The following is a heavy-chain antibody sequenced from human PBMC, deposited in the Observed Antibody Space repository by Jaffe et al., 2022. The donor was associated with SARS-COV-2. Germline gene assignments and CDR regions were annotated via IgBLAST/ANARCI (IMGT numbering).Heavy chain of an antibody. V-gene: IGHV3-23*01. CDR2: ISGSGGST. CDR1: GFTFSSYA. CDR3: ANPQLGINLRSDY. J-gene: IGHJ4*02. D-gene: IGHD7-27*01. Sequence: EVQLLESGGGLVQPGGSLRLSCAASGFTFSSYAMSWVRQAPGKGLEWVSAISGSGGSTYYADSVKGRFTISRDNSKNTLYLQMNSLRAEDTAVYYCANPQLGINLRSDYWGQGTLVTVSS.